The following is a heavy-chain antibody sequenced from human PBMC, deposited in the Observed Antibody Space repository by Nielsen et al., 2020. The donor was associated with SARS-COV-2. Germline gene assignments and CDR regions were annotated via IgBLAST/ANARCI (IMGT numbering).Heavy chain of an antibody. CDR3: GRLVDVGKTTHFDY. J-gene: IGHJ4*02. D-gene: IGHD1-26*01. Sequence: WIRQPPGKGLVWVSRINSDGSSTSYADSVKGRFTISRDNAKNTLYLQMNSLRAEDTAVYYCGRLVDVGKTTHFDYWGQGTLVTVSS. V-gene: IGHV3-74*01. CDR2: INSDGSST.